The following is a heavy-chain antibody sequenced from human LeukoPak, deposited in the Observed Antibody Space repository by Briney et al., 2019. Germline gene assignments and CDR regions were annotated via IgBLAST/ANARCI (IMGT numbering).Heavy chain of an antibody. CDR3: ARDQQGATTSVRGLSDY. Sequence: GGSLRLSCAASGFTFSDYTINWVRQAPGEGLEWVAYISGTGDTTLYTDSVKGRCGVSRDTAENSEWMQMDSLKAEDTAVYFCARDQQGATTSVRGLSDYWGQGTLVTVSS. V-gene: IGHV3-48*04. J-gene: IGHJ4*02. CDR2: ISGTGDTT. CDR1: GFTFSDYT. D-gene: IGHD3-10*02.